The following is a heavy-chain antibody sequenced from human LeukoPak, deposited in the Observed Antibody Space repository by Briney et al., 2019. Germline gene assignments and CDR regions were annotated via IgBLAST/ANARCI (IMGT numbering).Heavy chain of an antibody. D-gene: IGHD3-22*01. CDR2: INHSGST. J-gene: IGHJ4*02. CDR1: GGSFSGYY. V-gene: IGHV4-34*01. Sequence: SETLSLTCAVYGGSFSGYYWSWIRQPPGEGLEWIGEINHSGSTNYNPSLKSRVTISVDTSKNQFSLKLSSVTAADTAVYYCARFSFRWLLGHFDYWGQGTLVTVSS. CDR3: ARFSFRWLLGHFDY.